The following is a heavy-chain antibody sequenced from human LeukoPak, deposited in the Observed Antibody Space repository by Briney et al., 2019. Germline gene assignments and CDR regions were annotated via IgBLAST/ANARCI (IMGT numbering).Heavy chain of an antibody. Sequence: SETLSLTCTVSGGSISSYYWSWIRQPPGKGLEWIGYIYYSGSTNYNPSLKSRVTISVDTSKNQFSLKLSSVTAADTAVYYCARGGVTTSWFDPWGQGTLVTVSS. D-gene: IGHD4-17*01. J-gene: IGHJ5*02. V-gene: IGHV4-59*12. CDR3: ARGGVTTSWFDP. CDR2: IYYSGST. CDR1: GGSISSYY.